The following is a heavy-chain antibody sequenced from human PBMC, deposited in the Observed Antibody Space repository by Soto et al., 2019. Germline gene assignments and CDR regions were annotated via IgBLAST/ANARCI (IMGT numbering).Heavy chain of an antibody. CDR3: ARSRVSTPRLEDPFDV. CDR1: GYSFTTYW. CDR2: IYPGDSDA. D-gene: IGHD5-12*01. J-gene: IGHJ3*01. Sequence: HGESLKISCKGSGYSFTTYWLAWVRQMPGKGLEYMGIIYPGDSDARYSPSFQGQVTISADKSISTAYLQWTSLKASDTAIYYCARSRVSTPRLEDPFDVWSQGTMVTVSS. V-gene: IGHV5-51*01.